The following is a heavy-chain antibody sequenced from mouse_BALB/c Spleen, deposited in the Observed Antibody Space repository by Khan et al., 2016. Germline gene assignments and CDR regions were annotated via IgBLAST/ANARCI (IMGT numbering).Heavy chain of an antibody. V-gene: IGHV3-2*02. Sequence: EVKLLESGPGLVKPSQSLSLTCTVTGYSITSDYAWNWIRQFPGNRLEWMGYISYSGSTSYNPSLKSRISITRDTSKNQFFLQLNSVTSDDTATYYVARSDYVDKDAMDYWGQGTSVTVSS. CDR2: ISYSGST. CDR1: GYSITSDYA. D-gene: IGHD2-13*01. CDR3: ARSDYVDKDAMDY. J-gene: IGHJ4*01.